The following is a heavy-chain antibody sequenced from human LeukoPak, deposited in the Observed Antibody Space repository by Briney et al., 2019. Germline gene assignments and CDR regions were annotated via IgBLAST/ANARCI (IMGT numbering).Heavy chain of an antibody. Sequence: GGSLRLPVQPLDSPSVSTGCTGSAKLQGRVWCGSRLNSDGSVTNYADSVKGRFTISRDNAKNTLYLQMNSLRAEDTALYYCVREYCGGDCYTDFWGQGTLVTVSS. CDR3: VREYCGGDCYTDF. J-gene: IGHJ4*02. V-gene: IGHV3-74*01. CDR2: LNSDGSVT. D-gene: IGHD2-21*02. CDR1: DSPSVSTG.